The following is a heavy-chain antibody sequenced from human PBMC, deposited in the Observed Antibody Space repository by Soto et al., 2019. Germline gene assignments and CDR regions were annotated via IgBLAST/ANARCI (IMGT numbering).Heavy chain of an antibody. CDR3: ARSGVRGRNYYGMDV. D-gene: IGHD3-10*01. CDR1: GFTFSSYA. CDR2: ISYDGSNK. J-gene: IGHJ6*02. Sequence: GGSLRLSCAASGFTFSSYAMHWVRQAPGKGLEWVAVISYDGSNKYYADSVKGRFTISRDNSKNTLYLQMNSLRAEDTAVYYCARSGVRGRNYYGMDVWGQGTTVTVSS. V-gene: IGHV3-30-3*01.